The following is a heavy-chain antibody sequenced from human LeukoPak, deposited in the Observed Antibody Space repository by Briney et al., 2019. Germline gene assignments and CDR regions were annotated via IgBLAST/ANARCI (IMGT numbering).Heavy chain of an antibody. CDR2: ISSSGSTI. CDR1: GFTFSDYY. J-gene: IGHJ4*02. D-gene: IGHD6-19*01. CDR3: ARDLGHSSPVDY. V-gene: IGHV3-11*01. Sequence: GGSLRLSCAASGFTFSDYYMSWIRQAPGKGLEWVSYISSSGSTIYYADFVKGRFTISRDNAKNSLYLQMNSLRAEDTAAYYCARDLGHSSPVDYWGQGTLVTVSS.